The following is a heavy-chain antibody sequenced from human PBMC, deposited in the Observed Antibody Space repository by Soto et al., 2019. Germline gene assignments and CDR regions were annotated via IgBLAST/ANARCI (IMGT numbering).Heavy chain of an antibody. D-gene: IGHD2-2*03. CDR2: IYYSGTT. CDR1: GGSISSGGYY. Sequence: TLSLTCTVSGGSISSGGYYWSWIRQHPGKGLEWIGYIYYSGTTYYNPSLKSRVTISVDTSKNQFSLKLSSVTAADTAVYYCARDGGYCSDTSCPNWFDPWGQGTLVTVSS. V-gene: IGHV4-31*03. J-gene: IGHJ5*02. CDR3: ARDGGYCSDTSCPNWFDP.